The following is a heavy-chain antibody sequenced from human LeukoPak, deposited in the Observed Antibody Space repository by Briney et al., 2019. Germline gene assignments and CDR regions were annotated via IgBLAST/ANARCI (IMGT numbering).Heavy chain of an antibody. D-gene: IGHD5-12*01. V-gene: IGHV1-69*13. CDR2: IITIFGTA. J-gene: IGHJ4*02. CDR3: ARAYSGYDFFDY. Sequence: ASVKVSCKASGGTFSRYAISWVRQAPGQGLEWMGVIITIFGTANYAQKFQGRVTITADESTSTAYMEVSSLRSEDTAVYYCARAYSGYDFFDYWGQGILVTVSS. CDR1: GGTFSRYA.